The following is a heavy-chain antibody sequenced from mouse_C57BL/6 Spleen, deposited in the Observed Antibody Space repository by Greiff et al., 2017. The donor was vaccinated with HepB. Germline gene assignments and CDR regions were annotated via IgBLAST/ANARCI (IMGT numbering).Heavy chain of an antibody. CDR1: GYTFTSYW. CDR3: ARVFAY. V-gene: IGHV1-69*01. Sequence: QVQLQQPGAELVMPGASVKLSCKASGYTFTSYWMHWVKQRPGQGLEWIGEIDPSDSYTNYNQKFKGKSTLTVDKSSSTAYMQLSSLTSEDSAVYYCARVFAYWGHGTLVTVSA. CDR2: IDPSDSYT. J-gene: IGHJ3*01.